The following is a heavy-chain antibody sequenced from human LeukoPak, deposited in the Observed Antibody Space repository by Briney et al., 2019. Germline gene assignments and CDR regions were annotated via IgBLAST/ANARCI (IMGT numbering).Heavy chain of an antibody. CDR1: GGSVSSGGYS. J-gene: IGHJ4*02. CDR2: IYHSGST. D-gene: IGHD2-15*01. Sequence: SQTLSLTCAVSGGSVSSGGYSWSWIRQPPGKGLEWIGYIYHSGSTYYNPSLKSRVTISVDRSKNQFSLKLSSVTAADTAVYYCARVRGSSLDYWGQGTLVTVSS. CDR3: ARVRGSSLDY. V-gene: IGHV4-30-2*01.